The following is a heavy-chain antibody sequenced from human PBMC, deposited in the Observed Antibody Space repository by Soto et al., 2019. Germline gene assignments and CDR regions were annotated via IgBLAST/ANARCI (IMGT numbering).Heavy chain of an antibody. Sequence: ASMKGSCEACGFTLTSHGISWVRQAPGQGLEWMGWISAYNGNTNYAQKLQGRVTMTTDTSTSTAYMELRSLRSDDTAVYYCARVQGPWGQGTLVTVSS. V-gene: IGHV1-18*01. CDR3: ARVQGP. CDR2: ISAYNGNT. CDR1: GFTLTSHG. J-gene: IGHJ5*02.